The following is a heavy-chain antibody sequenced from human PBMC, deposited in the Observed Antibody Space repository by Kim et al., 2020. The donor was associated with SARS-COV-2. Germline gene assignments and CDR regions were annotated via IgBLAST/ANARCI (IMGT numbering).Heavy chain of an antibody. CDR3: ARNLVTGHDAF. D-gene: IGHD1-20*01. V-gene: IGHV3-53*04. CDR1: GFNVNTNY. Sequence: GGSLRLSCTATGFNVNTNYMTWVRQAPGKGLDWVSLIDTDGTTYYADSVKGRFTISRHNSKNTVYLQMNSLRAEDTAVYFCARNLVTGHDAFWGQGTLVT. CDR2: IDTDGTT. J-gene: IGHJ4*02.